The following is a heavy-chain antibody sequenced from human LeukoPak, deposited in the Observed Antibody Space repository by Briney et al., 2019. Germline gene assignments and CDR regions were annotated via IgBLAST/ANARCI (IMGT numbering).Heavy chain of an antibody. D-gene: IGHD3-10*01. J-gene: IGHJ5*02. CDR3: ARGYYGTGSYYKWGWFDP. V-gene: IGHV1-2*02. CDR1: GYTLTGYY. Sequence: ASVKVSCKASGYTLTGYYMHWVRQAPVQGLEWMGWINPDSGGTNYAQKFQGRVTLTRDTSISTAYIALRRLRSDLTAVYYCARGYYGTGSYYKWGWFDPWGQGTLVTVSS. CDR2: INPDSGGT.